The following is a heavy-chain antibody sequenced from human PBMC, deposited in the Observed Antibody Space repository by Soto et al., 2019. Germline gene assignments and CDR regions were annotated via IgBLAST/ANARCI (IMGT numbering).Heavy chain of an antibody. CDR3: ARERTIFGVSRY. Sequence: GGSLRLSCAASGFTFRSYWMSWVRQAPGKGLEWVANIKQDGSEKYYVDSVKGRFTISRDNAKNSLYLQMNSLRAEDTAVYYCARERTIFGVSRYWGQGTMVTV. CDR2: IKQDGSEK. J-gene: IGHJ4*02. V-gene: IGHV3-7*03. CDR1: GFTFRSYW. D-gene: IGHD3-3*01.